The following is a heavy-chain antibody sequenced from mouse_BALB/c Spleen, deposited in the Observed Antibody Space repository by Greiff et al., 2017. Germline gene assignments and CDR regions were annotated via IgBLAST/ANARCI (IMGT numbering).Heavy chain of an antibody. CDR2: INPGSGGT. CDR1: GYAFTNYL. J-gene: IGHJ3*01. V-gene: IGHV1-54*01. D-gene: IGHD2-4*01. Sequence: QVQLQQSGAELVRPGTSVKVSCKASGYAFTNYLIEWVKQRPGQGLEWIGVINPGSGGTNYNEKFKGKATLTADKSSSTAYMQLSSLTSDDSAVYFCARSAYDYLAWFAYWGQGTLVTVSA. CDR3: ARSAYDYLAWFAY.